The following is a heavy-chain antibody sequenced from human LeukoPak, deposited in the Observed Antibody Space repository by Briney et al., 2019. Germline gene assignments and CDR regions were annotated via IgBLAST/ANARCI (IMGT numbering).Heavy chain of an antibody. V-gene: IGHV1-69*13. CDR2: IIPIFGTA. CDR1: GGTFSSYA. CDR3: ARCEHLSVRLVMISNWFDP. J-gene: IGHJ5*02. D-gene: IGHD3-10*01. Sequence: ASVKVSCKASGGTFSSYAISWVRQAPGQGLEWMGGIIPIFGTANYAQKFQGRVTITADESTSTAYMELSSLRSEDTAVYYCARCEHLSVRLVMISNWFDPWGQATMVIVSS.